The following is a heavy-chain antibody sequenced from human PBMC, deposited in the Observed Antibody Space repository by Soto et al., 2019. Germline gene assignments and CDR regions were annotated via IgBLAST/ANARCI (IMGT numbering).Heavy chain of an antibody. D-gene: IGHD3-3*01. V-gene: IGHV3-30-3*01. CDR2: ISYDGSNK. CDR3: ARFGSGSDAFDI. J-gene: IGHJ3*02. Sequence: GGSLRLSCAASGFTFSSYAMHWVRQAPGKGLEWVAVISYDGSNKYYADSVKGRFTISRDNSKNTLYLQMNSLRAEDTAIYYCARFGSGSDAFDIWGQGTMVTVSS. CDR1: GFTFSSYA.